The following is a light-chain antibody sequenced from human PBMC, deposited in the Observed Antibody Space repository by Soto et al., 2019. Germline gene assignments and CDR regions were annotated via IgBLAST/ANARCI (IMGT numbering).Light chain of an antibody. J-gene: IGKJ1*01. CDR3: QQYDGHPKT. Sequence: DIQMTHSPSSLSASVGCRFTITCRASQNIKTFLNLYQQKPGKTTKLLICAASSLRSGVPSRFSGSGYGTHFTITITSLQTDDFGTYHCQQYDGHPKTFGQGTKVDIK. CDR1: QNIKTF. V-gene: IGKV1-39*01. CDR2: AAS.